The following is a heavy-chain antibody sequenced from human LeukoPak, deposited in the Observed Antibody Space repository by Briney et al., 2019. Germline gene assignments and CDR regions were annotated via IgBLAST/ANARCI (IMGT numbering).Heavy chain of an antibody. Sequence: GGSLRLSCAASGFTFSSYAMSWVRQAPGKGLEWVSAISGSGGSTYYADPVKGRFTISRDNSKNTLYLQMNSLTAEDTAVYYCAKGDCSGGSCYPNFDYWGQGTLVTVSS. V-gene: IGHV3-23*01. CDR3: AKGDCSGGSCYPNFDY. D-gene: IGHD2-15*01. CDR1: GFTFSSYA. CDR2: ISGSGGST. J-gene: IGHJ4*02.